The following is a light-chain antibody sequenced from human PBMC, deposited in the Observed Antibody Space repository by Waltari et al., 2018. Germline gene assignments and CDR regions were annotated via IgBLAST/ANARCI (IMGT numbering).Light chain of an antibody. V-gene: IGKV3-15*01. J-gene: IGKJ4*01. Sequence: EIVMTQSPATRSVSPGERANLSCRASQSVSSNLAWYQQKPGQAPRLLIYGASTRATGIPARFSGSGSGTEFTLTISSLQSEDFAVYYCQQYNNWPLTFGGGTKVEIK. CDR2: GAS. CDR3: QQYNNWPLT. CDR1: QSVSSN.